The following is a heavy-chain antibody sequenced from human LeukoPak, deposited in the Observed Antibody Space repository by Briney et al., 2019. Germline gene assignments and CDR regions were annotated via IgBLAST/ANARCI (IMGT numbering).Heavy chain of an antibody. Sequence: PGGSLRLSCAASGFTFSSYAMSWVRQAPGKGLEWDSAISGSGGSTYYADSVKGRFTISRDNSKNTLYLQMNSLRAEDTAVYYCAKMGCSSTSCYSWFDPWGQGTLVTVSS. D-gene: IGHD2-2*02. V-gene: IGHV3-23*01. J-gene: IGHJ5*02. CDR3: AKMGCSSTSCYSWFDP. CDR2: ISGSGGST. CDR1: GFTFSSYA.